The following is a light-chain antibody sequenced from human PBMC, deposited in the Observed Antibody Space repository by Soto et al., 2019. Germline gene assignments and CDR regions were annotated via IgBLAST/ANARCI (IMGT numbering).Light chain of an antibody. J-gene: IGLJ2*01. CDR2: DVS. CDR3: SSYTSSSTLV. Sequence: QSVLTQPASVSGSPGQSITISCTGTSSDVGGYNYVSWCQQHPGKAPKLIIYDVSNRPSGVSNRFSGSKSGNTASLTISGLQAEDEADYYCSSYTSSSTLVFGGGTKLTVL. V-gene: IGLV2-14*03. CDR1: SSDVGGYNY.